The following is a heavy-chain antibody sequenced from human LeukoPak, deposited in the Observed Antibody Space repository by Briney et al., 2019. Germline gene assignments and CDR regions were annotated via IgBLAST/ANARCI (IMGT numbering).Heavy chain of an antibody. Sequence: PSETLSLTCTISDGSISSSSYYWGWIRQPPGKVLEWIGNFYYSGSTHYNPSLRSRVTISGDTSKNQFSLKLSSVTAADTAVYYCTRPYYYDSSGSPDYWGQGTLVTVSS. CDR1: DGSISSSSYY. CDR2: FYYSGST. D-gene: IGHD3-22*01. V-gene: IGHV4-39*01. CDR3: TRPYYYDSSGSPDY. J-gene: IGHJ4*02.